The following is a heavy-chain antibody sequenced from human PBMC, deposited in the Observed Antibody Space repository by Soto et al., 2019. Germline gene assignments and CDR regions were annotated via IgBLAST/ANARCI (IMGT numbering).Heavy chain of an antibody. V-gene: IGHV4-4*02. Sequence: SETLSLTCDVSGDSISSTHWWSWVRQPPGMGLEWIGYIYYSGSTNYNPSLKSRVTISVDTSKNQFSLKLSSVTAADTAVYYCARRYGSCFDYWGQGTLVTVSS. CDR3: ARRYGSCFDY. J-gene: IGHJ4*02. CDR2: IYYSGST. D-gene: IGHD5-18*01. CDR1: GDSISSTHW.